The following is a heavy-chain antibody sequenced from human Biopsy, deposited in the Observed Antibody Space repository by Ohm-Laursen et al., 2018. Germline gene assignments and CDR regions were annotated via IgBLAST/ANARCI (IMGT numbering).Heavy chain of an antibody. CDR2: VYYTGCT. Sequence: SDTLSLTCTVSGDFISSYYWSWIRQPPGKGLQWIGYVYYTGCTDCNTSLQSRVTISDDTSKNHFFLRFRSVTPADTAVYYLERDRGYYSDRTVPGYFDLWGRGTLVTFSS. J-gene: IGHJ2*01. CDR1: GDFISSYY. CDR3: ERDRGYYSDRTVPGYFDL. D-gene: IGHD3-22*01. V-gene: IGHV4-59*01.